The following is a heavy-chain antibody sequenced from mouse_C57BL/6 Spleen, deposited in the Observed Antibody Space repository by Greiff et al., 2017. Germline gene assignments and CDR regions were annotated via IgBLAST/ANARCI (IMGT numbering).Heavy chain of an antibody. CDR1: GYSITSGYD. J-gene: IGHJ4*01. CDR2: ISYSGST. V-gene: IGHV3-1*01. CDR3: AREGLRGMMDY. D-gene: IGHD1-1*01. Sequence: EVKLLESGPGMVKPSQSLSLTCTVTGYSITSGYDWHWIRHFPGNKLEWMGYISYSGSTNYNPSLKSRISITHDTSKNHFFLKLNSVTTEDTATYYCAREGLRGMMDYWGQGTSVTVSS.